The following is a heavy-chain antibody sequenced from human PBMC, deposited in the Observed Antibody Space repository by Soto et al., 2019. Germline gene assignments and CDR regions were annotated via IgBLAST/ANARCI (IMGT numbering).Heavy chain of an antibody. CDR2: INPNSGDT. CDR1: GYTFTGYY. CDR3: AKGGAIVAAGTRVYLYNAMDV. V-gene: IGHV1-2*02. Sequence: ASVKVSFKASGYTFTGYYVHWVRQAPGQGLEWMGWINPNSGDTYLAQRFQGRVTMNRDTSIGTAYMELRGLTSDDTAEYYCAKGGAIVAAGTRVYLYNAMDVWGQGTTVTVS. J-gene: IGHJ6*02. D-gene: IGHD1-26*01.